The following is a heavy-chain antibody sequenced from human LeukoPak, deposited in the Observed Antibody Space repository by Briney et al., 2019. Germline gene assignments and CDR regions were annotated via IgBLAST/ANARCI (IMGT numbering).Heavy chain of an antibody. CDR1: EFTFSAYW. CDR3: ARDLELTYYDSSGYDY. Sequence: GGSLRLPCAASEFTFSAYWMHWVRQVPGKGLVWVSRINGDGSSTNYADSVKGRFTISRDNAKNTLYLQMNSLRAEDTAVYYCARDLELTYYDSSGYDYWGQGTPVTVSS. J-gene: IGHJ4*02. CDR2: INGDGSST. V-gene: IGHV3-74*01. D-gene: IGHD3-22*01.